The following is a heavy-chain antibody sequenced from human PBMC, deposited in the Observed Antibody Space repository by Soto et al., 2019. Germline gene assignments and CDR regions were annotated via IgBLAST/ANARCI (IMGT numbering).Heavy chain of an antibody. CDR2: IYYSGST. CDR3: SRPTPAGLGAFYN. CDR1: GGSISSSSYY. J-gene: IGHJ3*02. V-gene: IGHV4-39*01. D-gene: IGHD3-10*01. Sequence: SETLSLTCTVSGGSISSSSYYWGWIRQPPGKGLEWIGSIYYSGSTYYNPSLKSRVTISVDTSKNQFSLKLSSVTAADTAVYYCSRPTPAGLGAFYNRGQGTMVTVSS.